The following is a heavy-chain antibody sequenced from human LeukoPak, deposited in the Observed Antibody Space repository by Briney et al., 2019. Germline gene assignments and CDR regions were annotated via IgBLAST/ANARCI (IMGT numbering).Heavy chain of an antibody. D-gene: IGHD3-9*01. Sequence: SVKVSCKASGGTLSSYAISWVRQAPGQGLEWMGGIIPIFGTANYAQKFQGRVTIIADESTSTAYMELSSLRSEDTAVYYCAREVDDILTGYKSDYWGQGTLVTVSS. CDR3: AREVDDILTGYKSDY. CDR2: IIPIFGTA. J-gene: IGHJ4*02. CDR1: GGTLSSYA. V-gene: IGHV1-69*13.